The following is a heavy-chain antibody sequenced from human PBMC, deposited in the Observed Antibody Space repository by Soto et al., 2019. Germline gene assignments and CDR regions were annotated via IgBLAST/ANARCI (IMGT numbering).Heavy chain of an antibody. V-gene: IGHV3-33*01. Sequence: QVQLVESGGGVVQPGRSLRLSCAASGFTFSSYGMHWVRQAPGKGLEWVAGIWYDGSNKKYAESVKGRFSISRDNSKKMMYLQMNSLRAEDTAVYYCARDLHYYDIRVVYWGQGTLVTVSS. CDR3: ARDLHYYDIRVVY. D-gene: IGHD3-22*01. J-gene: IGHJ4*02. CDR2: IWYDGSNK. CDR1: GFTFSSYG.